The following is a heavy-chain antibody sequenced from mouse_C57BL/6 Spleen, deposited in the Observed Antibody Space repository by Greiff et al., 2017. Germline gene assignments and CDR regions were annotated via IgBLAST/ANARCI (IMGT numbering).Heavy chain of an antibody. V-gene: IGHV5-12*01. Sequence: EVQLVESGGGLVQPGGSLKLSCAASGFTFSDYYMYWVRQTPEKRLEWVAYISNGGGSTYYPDTVKGRFTISRDNAKNTLYLQMSRLKSEDTAMYYCASEDITTVVEGAMDYWGQGTSVTVSS. CDR3: ASEDITTVVEGAMDY. D-gene: IGHD1-1*01. CDR2: ISNGGGST. CDR1: GFTFSDYY. J-gene: IGHJ4*01.